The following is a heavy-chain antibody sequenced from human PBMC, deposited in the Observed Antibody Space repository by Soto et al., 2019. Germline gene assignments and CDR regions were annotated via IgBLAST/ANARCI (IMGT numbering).Heavy chain of an antibody. CDR3: ARLRDSSGYKWWFGP. Sequence: PSETLSLTCTVSGGSISSSSYYWGWIRQPPGKGLEWIGNIYYSGSTYYNPSLKSRVTISVATSKNQYSLKLSSVTAADTAVYYCARLRDSSGYKWWFGPWGQGTLVTVSS. CDR1: GGSISSSSYY. V-gene: IGHV4-39*01. D-gene: IGHD3-22*01. CDR2: IYYSGST. J-gene: IGHJ5*02.